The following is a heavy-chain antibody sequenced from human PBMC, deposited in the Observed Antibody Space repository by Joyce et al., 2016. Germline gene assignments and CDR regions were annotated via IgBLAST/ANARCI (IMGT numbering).Heavy chain of an antibody. D-gene: IGHD6-25*01. CDR1: GFSVSDNY. CDR3: ARDPLSGGMDV. CDR2: IYSGDNT. Sequence: EVQLVESGGGLIQPGGSLRLSCAASGFSVSDNYMSWVRQAPGKGLEWVSVIYSGDNTYYADSVKGRFTISRDNSKNTLYLHMKSLRAEDTAVYYCARDPLSGGMDVWGQGITVTVSS. V-gene: IGHV3-53*01. J-gene: IGHJ6*02.